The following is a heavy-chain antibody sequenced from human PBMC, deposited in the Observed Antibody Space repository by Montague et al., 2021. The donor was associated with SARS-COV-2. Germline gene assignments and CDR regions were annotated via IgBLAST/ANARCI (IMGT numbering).Heavy chain of an antibody. D-gene: IGHD3/OR15-3a*01. CDR2: VKYPGGT. CDR3: ASLGGMGWNRFDF. CDR1: GGSFTGHY. Sequence: SETLSLTCAVDGGSFTGHYLNWIRQPPGKGLECIGEVKYPGGTNYNPSLKSRVSISMDTSKNQVSLKLKSVTAADSAVYYCASLGGMGWNRFDFWGQGTLVTVSS. V-gene: IGHV4-34*01. J-gene: IGHJ1*01.